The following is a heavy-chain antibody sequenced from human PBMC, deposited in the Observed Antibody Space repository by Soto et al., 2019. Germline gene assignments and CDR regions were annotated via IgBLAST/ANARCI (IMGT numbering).Heavy chain of an antibody. J-gene: IGHJ6*02. Sequence: SVKVSCKASGGTFSSYTISWVRQAPGQGLEWMGRIIPILGTANYAQKFQGRVTMTRNTSISTAYMELSSLRSEDTAVYYCARWPDGYYYYGMDVWGQGTTVTVSS. CDR1: GGTFSSYT. CDR3: ARWPDGYYYYGMDV. CDR2: IIPILGTA. V-gene: IGHV1-69*08.